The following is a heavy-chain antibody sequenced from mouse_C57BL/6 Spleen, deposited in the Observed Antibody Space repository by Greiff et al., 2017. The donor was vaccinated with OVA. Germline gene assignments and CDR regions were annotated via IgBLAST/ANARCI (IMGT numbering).Heavy chain of an antibody. Sequence: QVQLKQPGAELVMPGASVKLSCKASGYTFTSYWMHWVKQRPGQGLEWIGEIDPSDSYTNYNQKFKGKSTLTVDKSSSTAYMQLSSLTSEDSAVYYYARLGDGYYRYYDVWGTGTTVTVSS. J-gene: IGHJ1*03. CDR2: IDPSDSYT. D-gene: IGHD2-3*01. V-gene: IGHV1-69*01. CDR1: GYTFTSYW. CDR3: ARLGDGYYRYYDV.